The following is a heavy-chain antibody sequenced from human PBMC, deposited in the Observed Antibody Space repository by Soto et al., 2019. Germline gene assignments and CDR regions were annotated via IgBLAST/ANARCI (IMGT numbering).Heavy chain of an antibody. Sequence: QVQLVESGGGVVQPGRSLRLSCAASGFTFSSYGMHWVRQAPGKGLEWVAVVLYDGRNKKYADSVKGRFTISRDNSKNAVDLQMNSLRAEDTAVYYCATAGYYDSSGYYELDYWGQGTLVTVSS. CDR3: ATAGYYDSSGYYELDY. CDR2: VLYDGRNK. V-gene: IGHV3-30*03. CDR1: GFTFSSYG. J-gene: IGHJ4*02. D-gene: IGHD3-22*01.